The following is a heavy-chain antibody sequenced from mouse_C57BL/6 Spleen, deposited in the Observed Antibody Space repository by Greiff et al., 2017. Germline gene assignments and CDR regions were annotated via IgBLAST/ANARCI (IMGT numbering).Heavy chain of an antibody. V-gene: IGHV1-82*01. J-gene: IGHJ2*01. CDR2: IYPGDGDT. D-gene: IGHD3-3*01. Sequence: VQLQQSGPELVKPGASVKISCKASGYAFSSSWMNWVKQRPGKGLEWIGRIYPGDGDTNYKGKFKGKATLTADKSSSTAYMQLSILTSEDSAVYFSAKGAVDYWGQGTTLTVSS. CDR1: GYAFSSSW. CDR3: AKGAVDY.